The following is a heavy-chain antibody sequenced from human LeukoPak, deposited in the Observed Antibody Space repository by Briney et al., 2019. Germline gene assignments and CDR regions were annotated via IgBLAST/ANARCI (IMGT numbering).Heavy chain of an antibody. J-gene: IGHJ5*02. CDR3: ARVCYYGSGSRWFDP. V-gene: IGHV1-2*02. Sequence: ASVKVSCKASGYTFTGYYMHWVRQAPGQGLEWMGWINPNSGGTNYAQKFQGRVTMTRDTSISTAYMELSRLRSDDTAVYYCARVCYYGSGSRWFDPWGQGTLVTVSS. D-gene: IGHD3-10*01. CDR2: INPNSGGT. CDR1: GYTFTGYY.